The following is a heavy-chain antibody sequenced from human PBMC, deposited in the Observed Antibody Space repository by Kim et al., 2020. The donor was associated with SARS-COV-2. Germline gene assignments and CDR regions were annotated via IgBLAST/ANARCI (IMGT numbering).Heavy chain of an antibody. V-gene: IGHV7-4-1*02. CDR3: ARVPQLLGNWFDP. Sequence: CAQGFTGRFVFSLDTSVSTAYLQISSLKAEDTAVYYCARVPQLLGNWFDPWGQGTLVTVSS. D-gene: IGHD2-2*01. J-gene: IGHJ5*02.